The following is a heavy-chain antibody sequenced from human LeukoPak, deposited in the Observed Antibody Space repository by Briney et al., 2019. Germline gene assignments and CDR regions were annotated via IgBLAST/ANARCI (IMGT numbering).Heavy chain of an antibody. CDR1: GFTFTSYV. Sequence: PGGSLRLSCAASGFTFTSYVMNWVRQPPGKGLEWISYIGTRGTTMYYADSVKGRLTISRDNAKNSLYLQMNSLRDEDTAIYYCARGRGSSWGQGTLVTVSS. V-gene: IGHV3-48*02. J-gene: IGHJ5*02. CDR2: IGTRGTTM. CDR3: ARGRGSS. D-gene: IGHD2-21*01.